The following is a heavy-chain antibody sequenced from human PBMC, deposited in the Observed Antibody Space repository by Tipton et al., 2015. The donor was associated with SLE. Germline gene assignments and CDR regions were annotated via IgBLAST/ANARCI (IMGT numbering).Heavy chain of an antibody. J-gene: IGHJ3*02. CDR2: IYPGDSDT. V-gene: IGHV5-51*01. CDR1: GYSFTSYW. D-gene: IGHD4-17*01. Sequence: VQLVQSGAEVKKPGESPKISCKGSGYSFTSYWIGWVRQMPGKGLEWMGIIYPGDSDTRYSPSFQGQVTISADKSISTAYLQWSSLKASDTAMYYCARHRETGGDYVGAFDIWGQGTMVTVSS. CDR3: ARHRETGGDYVGAFDI.